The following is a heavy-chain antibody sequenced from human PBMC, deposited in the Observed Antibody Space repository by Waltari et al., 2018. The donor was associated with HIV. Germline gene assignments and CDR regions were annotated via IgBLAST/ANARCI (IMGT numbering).Heavy chain of an antibody. CDR2: IWYDVSNK. CDR3: ARDGVEYYYDSSGYSSFDY. Sequence: QVQLVESGGGVVQPGRSLRLSCAASGFTFSSYGMHWVRQAPGQGLEWVAVIWYDVSNKYDADSVKGRFTISRDNSKNTLYLQMNSLRAEDTAVYYCARDGVEYYYDSSGYSSFDYWGQGTLVTVSS. D-gene: IGHD3-22*01. CDR1: GFTFSSYG. J-gene: IGHJ4*02. V-gene: IGHV3-33*01.